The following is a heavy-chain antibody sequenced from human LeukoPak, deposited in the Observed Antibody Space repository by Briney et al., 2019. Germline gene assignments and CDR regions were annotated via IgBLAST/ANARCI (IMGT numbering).Heavy chain of an antibody. D-gene: IGHD4-11*01. CDR3: AREDVTTDFDY. V-gene: IGHV3-53*01. CDR1: GFTVSSNY. Sequence: GSLSLSCAASGFTVSSNYMSWVRQAPGKGLEWVSVIYSGGSTYYADSVKGRFTISRDNSKNTLYLQMNSLRAEDTAVYYCAREDVTTDFDYWGQGTLVTVSS. J-gene: IGHJ4*02. CDR2: IYSGGST.